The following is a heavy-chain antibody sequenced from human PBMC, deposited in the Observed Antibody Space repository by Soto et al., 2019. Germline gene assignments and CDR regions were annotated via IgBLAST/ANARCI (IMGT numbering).Heavy chain of an antibody. CDR3: ARGGMVIIPTATAFDY. V-gene: IGHV4-4*07. D-gene: IGHD2-2*01. CDR1: GGSISPYY. J-gene: IGHJ4*02. Sequence: PSETLSLTCTVSGGSISPYYWSWIRQPAGKGLEWIGRIYASGSTNYNPSLKGRVTVSVATSKNQFSLKLSSVTAADTAVYYCARGGMVIIPTATAFDYWGQGTLVTVSS. CDR2: IYASGST.